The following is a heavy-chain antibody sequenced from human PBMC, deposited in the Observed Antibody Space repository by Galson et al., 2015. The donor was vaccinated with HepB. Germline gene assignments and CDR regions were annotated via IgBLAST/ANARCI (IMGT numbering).Heavy chain of an antibody. CDR2: ISSSSSYT. V-gene: IGHV3-21*01. CDR1: GFTFSSYS. D-gene: IGHD3-22*01. CDR3: ARGSDYYDSSGYYYLFDY. J-gene: IGHJ4*02. Sequence: SLRLSCAASGFTFSSYSMNWVRQAPGKGLEWVSSISSSSSYTYYADSVKGRFTISGDNAKNSLYLQMNSLRAEDTAVYYCARGSDYYDSSGYYYLFDYWGQGTLVTVSS.